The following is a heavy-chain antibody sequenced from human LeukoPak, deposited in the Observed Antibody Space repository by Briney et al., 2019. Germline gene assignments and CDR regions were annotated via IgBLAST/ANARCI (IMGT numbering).Heavy chain of an antibody. CDR3: ARDGPRIAALGEDFDY. CDR2: INPSGGST. J-gene: IGHJ4*02. Sequence: ASVKVSCKASGYTFTRYNMHWVRQAPGQGLEWMGIINPSGGSTSYAQKFQGRVTMTRDTSTSTVYMELSSLRSEDTAVYYCARDGPRIAALGEDFDYWGQGTLVTVSS. D-gene: IGHD6-6*01. V-gene: IGHV1-46*01. CDR1: GYTFTRYN.